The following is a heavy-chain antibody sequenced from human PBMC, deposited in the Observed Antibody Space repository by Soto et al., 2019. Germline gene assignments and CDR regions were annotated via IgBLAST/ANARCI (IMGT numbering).Heavy chain of an antibody. CDR1: GFIYSSNW. D-gene: IGHD3-3*01. Sequence: EVQLVESGGGLVKPGGSLRLSCGASGFIYSSNWMTWVRQSPGKGLEWVANIKKEGSEVNYLDSVRGRFTISRDNTRNSLYHKMSSLRVEDTAVYYCAREEFTISVMVIDYWGRGTLVTVSS. V-gene: IGHV3-7*05. J-gene: IGHJ4*01. CDR2: IKKEGSEV. CDR3: AREEFTISVMVIDY.